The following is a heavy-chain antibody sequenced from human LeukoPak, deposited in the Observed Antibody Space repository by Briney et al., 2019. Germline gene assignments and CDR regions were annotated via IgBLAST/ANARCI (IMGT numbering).Heavy chain of an antibody. Sequence: GGSLRLSCAASGFTFSSYSMNWVRQAPGKGLEWVSYISSSSSTIYYADSVKGRFTISRDNAKDSLYLQMNSLRAEDTAVYYCAREILQSDAFDIWGQGTMVTVSS. D-gene: IGHD3-3*01. CDR2: ISSSSSTI. CDR3: AREILQSDAFDI. V-gene: IGHV3-48*01. J-gene: IGHJ3*02. CDR1: GFTFSSYS.